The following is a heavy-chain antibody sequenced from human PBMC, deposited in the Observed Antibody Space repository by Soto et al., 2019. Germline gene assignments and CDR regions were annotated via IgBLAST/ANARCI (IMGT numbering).Heavy chain of an antibody. D-gene: IGHD1-7*01. Sequence: KTSETLSLTCTVSGGSISSYYWSWIRQPPGKGLEYLGYIYYTGSTKYNPSLKSRVSISGDTSKNQFSLKLSSVTAADTAVYYCVTGTRGGFYYYYMDVWGKGTTVTVSS. CDR1: GGSISSYY. CDR2: IYYTGST. J-gene: IGHJ6*03. V-gene: IGHV4-59*01. CDR3: VTGTRGGFYYYYMDV.